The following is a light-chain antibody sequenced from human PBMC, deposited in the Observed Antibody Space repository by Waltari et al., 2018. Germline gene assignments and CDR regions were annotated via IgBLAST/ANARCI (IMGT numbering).Light chain of an antibody. CDR2: EVN. CDR1: SSDVGGHTY. J-gene: IGLJ2*01. V-gene: IGLV2-8*01. Sequence: QSALTQPPSASGSPGQSVTISCTVVSSDVGGHTYVSWYQQHPGKAPKVMIYEVNNRPSGVPDRFSGSKSGNTASLTVSGLQAEDEASYYCSSYVDSNNILFGGGTKLTVL. CDR3: SSYVDSNNIL.